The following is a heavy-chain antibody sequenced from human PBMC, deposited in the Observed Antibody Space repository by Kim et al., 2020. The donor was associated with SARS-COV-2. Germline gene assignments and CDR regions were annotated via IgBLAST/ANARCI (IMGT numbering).Heavy chain of an antibody. CDR1: GYTFTSYY. D-gene: IGHD6-6*01. CDR3: ARDLYSSSSSGGDFDY. CDR2: INPSGGST. V-gene: IGHV1-46*01. J-gene: IGHJ4*02. Sequence: ASVKVSCKASGYTFTSYYMHWVRQAPGQGLEWMGIINPSGGSTSYAQKFQGRVTMTRDTSTSTVYMELSSLRSEDTAVYYCARDLYSSSSSGGDFDYWGQGTLVTVSS.